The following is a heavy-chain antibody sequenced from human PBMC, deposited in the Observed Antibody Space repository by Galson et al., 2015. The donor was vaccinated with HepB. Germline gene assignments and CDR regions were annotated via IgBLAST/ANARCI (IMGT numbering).Heavy chain of an antibody. J-gene: IGHJ6*02. CDR1: GFGFSNYG. CDR3: AKVRHPGYYYGLAV. V-gene: IGHV3-30*18. CDR2: ISYDGSRN. Sequence: SLRLSCAASGFGFSNYGMHWVRQAPGEGLEWVAVISYDGSRNYYADSVQGRFTISRDNSRDTLYLQMNSLKTEDTAVYYCAKVRHPGYYYGLAVWGQGTAVTVSS.